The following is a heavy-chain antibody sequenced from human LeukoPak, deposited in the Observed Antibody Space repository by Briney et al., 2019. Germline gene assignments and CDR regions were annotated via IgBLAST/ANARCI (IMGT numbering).Heavy chain of an antibody. V-gene: IGHV4-34*01. CDR1: GGSFSGYY. D-gene: IGHD2-2*02. CDR2: INHSGST. CDR3: ARGFSPIFCSSTSCYKKKGWFDP. J-gene: IGHJ5*02. Sequence: SETLSLTCAAYGGSFSGYYWSWIRQPPGKGLEWIGEINHSGSTNYNPSLKSRVTISVDTSKNQFSLKLSSVTAADTAVYYCARGFSPIFCSSTSCYKKKGWFDPWGQGTLVTVSS.